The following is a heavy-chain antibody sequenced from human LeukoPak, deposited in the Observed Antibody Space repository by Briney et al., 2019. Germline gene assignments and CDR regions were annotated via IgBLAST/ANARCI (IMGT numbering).Heavy chain of an antibody. Sequence: ASVKVSCKASGYTFTSYYMHWVRQAPGQGLEWMGVINPSGGSTTYAQKFQGRVTMTRDTSTITVYMELSSLRSEDTAMYYCARDLTNGGAFDIWGQGTVVTVSS. CDR1: GYTFTSYY. J-gene: IGHJ3*02. CDR2: INPSGGST. CDR3: ARDLTNGGAFDI. D-gene: IGHD1-1*01. V-gene: IGHV1-46*01.